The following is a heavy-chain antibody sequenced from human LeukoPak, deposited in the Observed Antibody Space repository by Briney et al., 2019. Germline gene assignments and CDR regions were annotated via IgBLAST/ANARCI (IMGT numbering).Heavy chain of an antibody. CDR1: GYIFTTYY. J-gene: IGHJ4*02. CDR2: IYPSGGAT. Sequence: ASVKVSCKASGYIFTTYYLHWVRQAPGQGLEWMGIIYPSGGATNYAQKFQGRITLTRDTSTSTVYMELNSLRSEDTAVYYCARSTSYSGRPLYYFDSWGQGTLVTVSS. D-gene: IGHD1-26*01. V-gene: IGHV1-46*01. CDR3: ARSTSYSGRPLYYFDS.